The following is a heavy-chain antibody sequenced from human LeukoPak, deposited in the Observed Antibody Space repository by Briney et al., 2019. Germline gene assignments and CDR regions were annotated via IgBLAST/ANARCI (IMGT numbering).Heavy chain of an antibody. CDR3: ARESPVYGVGDY. CDR1: EFTFSSYW. CDR2: INSDRSST. D-gene: IGHD3-3*01. Sequence: QPGGSLRLSCAASEFTFSSYWMHWVRQPPGKGLVWVSRINSDRSSTRYADSVKGRFTISRDNAKNTLYLRMNSLRAEDTAVYYCARESPVYGVGDYWGQGTLVTVSS. J-gene: IGHJ4*02. V-gene: IGHV3-74*01.